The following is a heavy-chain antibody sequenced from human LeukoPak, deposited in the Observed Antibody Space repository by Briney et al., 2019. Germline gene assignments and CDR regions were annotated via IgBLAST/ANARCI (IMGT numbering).Heavy chain of an antibody. J-gene: IGHJ4*02. V-gene: IGHV4-34*09. Sequence: PSETLSLTCAVYGGSFSGYYWSWIRQPPGKGLEWIGEITHSGSTNYNPSLESRVTLSVDTSKNQFSLKLSSVTAADTAVYYCARVGGGYYYDSSGLYYFDYWGQGTLVTVSS. D-gene: IGHD3-22*01. CDR1: GGSFSGYY. CDR2: ITHSGST. CDR3: ARVGGGYYYDSSGLYYFDY.